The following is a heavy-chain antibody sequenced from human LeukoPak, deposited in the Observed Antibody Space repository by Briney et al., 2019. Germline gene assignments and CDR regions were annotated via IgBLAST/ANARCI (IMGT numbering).Heavy chain of an antibody. CDR2: IYYSGST. J-gene: IGHJ4*02. D-gene: IGHD1-26*01. Sequence: SETLSLTCTVSGGSISSYYWGWIRQPPGKGLEWIGSIYYSGSTYYNPSLKSRVTISVDTSKNQFSLKLSSVTAADTAVYYCASSHVAPGGASAYWGRGTLVTVSS. CDR3: ASSHVAPGGASAY. CDR1: GGSISSYY. V-gene: IGHV4-39*07.